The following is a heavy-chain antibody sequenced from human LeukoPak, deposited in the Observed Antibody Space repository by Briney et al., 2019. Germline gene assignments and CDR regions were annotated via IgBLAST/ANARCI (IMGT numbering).Heavy chain of an antibody. J-gene: IGHJ1*01. V-gene: IGHV4-34*01. D-gene: IGHD3-22*01. Sequence: SETLSLTCAVYGGSFSGYYWSWIRQPPGKGLEWIGEINHSGSTNYNPSLKSRVTISVDTSKNQFSLKLSSVAAADTAVYYCARGCLGPPRRPYYDRTCGVSFQHWGQGTLVTVSS. CDR2: INHSGST. CDR3: ARGCLGPPRRPYYDRTCGVSFQH. CDR1: GGSFSGYY.